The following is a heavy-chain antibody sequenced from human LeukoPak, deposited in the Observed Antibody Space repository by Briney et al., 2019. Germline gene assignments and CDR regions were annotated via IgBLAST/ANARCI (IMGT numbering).Heavy chain of an antibody. J-gene: IGHJ5*02. CDR1: GGSFSGYY. V-gene: IGHV4-34*01. Sequence: PSETLSLTCAVYGGSFSGYYWSWIRLPPGKGLEWIGEINHSGSTNYNPSLKSLVTISVDTSKNQFSLKLSSVTAADTAVYYCARDVNGGGWFDPWGQGTLVTVSS. CDR3: ARDVNGGGWFDP. D-gene: IGHD2-15*01. CDR2: INHSGST.